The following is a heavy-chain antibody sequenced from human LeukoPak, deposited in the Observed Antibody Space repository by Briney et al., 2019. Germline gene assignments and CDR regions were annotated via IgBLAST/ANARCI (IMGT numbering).Heavy chain of an antibody. CDR3: ARGRYYYDSSGFSQAGAFDI. V-gene: IGHV4-34*01. CDR1: GVSFSAYY. J-gene: IGHJ3*02. D-gene: IGHD3-22*01. CDR2: INHTGSP. Sequence: PSETLSLTCTVHGVSFSAYYWTWIRQPPGKGLEWIGEINHTGSPTYNPSLKSRVTISVDTSKNQFSLKLSSVTAADTAVYYCARGRYYYDSSGFSQAGAFDIWGQGTMVTVSS.